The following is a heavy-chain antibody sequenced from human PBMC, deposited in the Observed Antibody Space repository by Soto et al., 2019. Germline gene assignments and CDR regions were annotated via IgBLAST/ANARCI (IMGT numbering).Heavy chain of an antibody. CDR2: IDYDGGTT. Sequence: EVQLVESGGGLVQPGGSLRLSCAASGFTFSSYWMHCVRQAPGKGLEWVSRIDYDGGTTSYADSVKGRFTISRDNAKNTLYLQMSSLTAEDTAVYYCARVARGAWGVFDPWGQGTLVTVSP. CDR1: GFTFSSYW. J-gene: IGHJ5*02. CDR3: ARVARGAWGVFDP. V-gene: IGHV3-74*01. D-gene: IGHD3-16*01.